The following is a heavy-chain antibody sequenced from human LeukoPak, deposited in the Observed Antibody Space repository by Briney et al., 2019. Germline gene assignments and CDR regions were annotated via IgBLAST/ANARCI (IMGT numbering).Heavy chain of an antibody. D-gene: IGHD3-3*01. CDR1: GFTFSSYS. CDR3: ARELDFWSGYSYFDY. V-gene: IGHV3-48*01. CDR2: ISSSSSTI. Sequence: PGGSLRLSCAASGFTFSSYSMNWVRQAPGKGLEWVSYISSSSSTIYYADSVKGRFTISRDNAKNSLYLQMNSLRAEDTAVYYCARELDFWSGYSYFDYWGQGTLVTVSS. J-gene: IGHJ4*02.